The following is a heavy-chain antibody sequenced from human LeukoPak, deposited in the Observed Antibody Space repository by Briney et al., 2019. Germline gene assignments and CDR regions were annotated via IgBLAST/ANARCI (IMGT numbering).Heavy chain of an antibody. CDR1: GFTFSSYW. D-gene: IGHD6-19*01. J-gene: IGHJ4*02. Sequence: GGSLRLSCAASGFTFSSYWMSWVRQAPGKGLEWVANIKQDGSEKYYVDSVKGRFTISRDNSKNSLYLQMNSLRAEDTAVYYCAGEASSSGPDYWGQGTLVTVSP. V-gene: IGHV3-7*01. CDR3: AGEASSSGPDY. CDR2: IKQDGSEK.